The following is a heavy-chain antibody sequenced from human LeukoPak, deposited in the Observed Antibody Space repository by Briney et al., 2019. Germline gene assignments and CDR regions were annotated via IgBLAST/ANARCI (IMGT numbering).Heavy chain of an antibody. V-gene: IGHV1-2*02. J-gene: IGHJ5*02. CDR2: INPNSGGT. CDR1: GYTFTGYY. Sequence: GESLKVSCKASGYTFTGYYMHWVRQAPGQGLEWMGWINPNSGGTNYAQKFQGRVTMTRDTSISTAYMELSRLRSDDTAVHYCAREDGGSGSYRFDPWGQGTLVTVSS. D-gene: IGHD3-10*01. CDR3: AREDGGSGSYRFDP.